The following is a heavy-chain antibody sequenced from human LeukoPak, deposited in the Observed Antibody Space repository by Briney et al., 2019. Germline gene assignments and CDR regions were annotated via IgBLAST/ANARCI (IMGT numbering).Heavy chain of an antibody. J-gene: IGHJ5*02. CDR3: ARGRSGAAPFDP. Sequence: SQTLSLTCTVSGGSISSGGYYWSWIRQPPGKGLEWIGYIYHSGSTNYNPSLKSRVTISVDTSKNQFSLKLSSVTAADTAVYYCARGRSGAAPFDPWGQGTLVTVSS. CDR2: IYHSGST. V-gene: IGHV4-30-2*02. D-gene: IGHD3-10*01. CDR1: GGSISSGGYY.